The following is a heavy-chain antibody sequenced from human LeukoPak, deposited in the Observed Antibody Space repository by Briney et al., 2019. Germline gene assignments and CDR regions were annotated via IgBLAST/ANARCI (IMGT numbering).Heavy chain of an antibody. CDR3: ARDQRNHDFWSGYYTGYGMDV. CDR2: IYYSGST. Sequence: SETLSLTCTVSGGSISSGGYYWSWIRQHPGKGLEWIGYIYYSGSTYYNPSLKSRVTISVDTSKNQFSLKLSSVTAADTAVYYCARDQRNHDFWSGYYTGYGMDVWGQGTTVTVSS. D-gene: IGHD3-3*01. CDR1: GGSISSGGYY. V-gene: IGHV4-31*03. J-gene: IGHJ6*02.